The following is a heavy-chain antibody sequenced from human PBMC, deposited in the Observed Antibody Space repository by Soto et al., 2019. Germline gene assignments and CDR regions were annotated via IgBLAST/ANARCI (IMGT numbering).Heavy chain of an antibody. J-gene: IGHJ4*02. CDR1: GFTFRSYA. CDR2: ISDSGGST. CDR3: AKGLARADY. V-gene: IGHV3-23*01. Sequence: EVQLLESGGGLVQPGGSLRLSCAASGFTFRSYAMTWVRQAPGKGLEWVSSISDSGGSTYYAGSVKGRFTISRDNSKNTLYLQMNRLRAEDTAVYYCAKGLARADYWGQGTLVNVSS.